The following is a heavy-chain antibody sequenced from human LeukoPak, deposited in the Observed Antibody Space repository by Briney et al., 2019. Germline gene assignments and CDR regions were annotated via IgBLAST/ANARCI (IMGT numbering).Heavy chain of an antibody. CDR1: GVSLSSYY. D-gene: IGHD5-18*01. V-gene: IGHV4-4*07. CDR2: IYTSGST. CDR3: ARGIQLWTPNYYYYYGMDV. Sequence: PSETLSLTCTVSGVSLSSYYWSWIRQPAGKGLEWIGRIYTSGSTNYNHSLQSRVTISVDTSKNQFSLKLSSVTAADTAVYYCARGIQLWTPNYYYYYGMDVWGQGTTVTVSS. J-gene: IGHJ6*02.